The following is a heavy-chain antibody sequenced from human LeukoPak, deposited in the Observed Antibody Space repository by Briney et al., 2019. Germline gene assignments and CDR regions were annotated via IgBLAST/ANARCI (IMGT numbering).Heavy chain of an antibody. CDR2: IYYSGST. J-gene: IGHJ2*01. CDR1: GGSISSYY. V-gene: IGHV4-59*01. CDR3: ARDSSSWVPFDL. Sequence: PSETLSLTCTVSGGSISSYYWSWIRQPPGKGLEWIGYIYYSGSTNYNPSLKSRVTISVDTSKNQLSLKLSSVTAADTAVYYCARDSSSWVPFDLWGRGTLVTVSS. D-gene: IGHD6-13*01.